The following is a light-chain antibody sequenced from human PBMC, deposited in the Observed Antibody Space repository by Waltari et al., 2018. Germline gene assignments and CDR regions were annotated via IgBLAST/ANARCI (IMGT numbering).Light chain of an antibody. J-gene: IGKJ2*01. Sequence: DIQMTKSPYSLSASVGDRVTITCQASQDISNYLNWYQQKPGKAPKLLIYDASNLETGGPSRFSGSGSGTDFTFTISSLQPEDIATYYCQQYDNLPYTFGQGTKLEIK. CDR1: QDISNY. CDR2: DAS. CDR3: QQYDNLPYT. V-gene: IGKV1-33*01.